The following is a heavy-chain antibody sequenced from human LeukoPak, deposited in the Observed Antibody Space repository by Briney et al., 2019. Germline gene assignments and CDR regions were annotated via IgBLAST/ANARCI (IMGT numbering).Heavy chain of an antibody. CDR3: ARGGRIAAAGLNRGY. CDR1: GYTFTGYY. D-gene: IGHD6-13*01. CDR2: INPNSGGT. J-gene: IGHJ4*02. Sequence: ASVKVSCKASGYTFTGYYMHWVRQAPGQGLEWMGRINPNSGGTSYAQKFQGRVTMTRDTSISTAYMELSRLRSDDTAVYYCARGGRIAAAGLNRGYWGQGTLVTVSS. V-gene: IGHV1-2*06.